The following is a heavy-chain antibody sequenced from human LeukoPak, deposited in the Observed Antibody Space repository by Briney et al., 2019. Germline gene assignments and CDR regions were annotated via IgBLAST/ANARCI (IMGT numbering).Heavy chain of an antibody. Sequence: SETLSLTCAVYGGSFSGYYWSWIRQPPGKGLEWTGEINHSGSTNYNPSLKSRVTISVDTSKNQFSLKLSSVTAADTAVYYCARHQWLVRRNWFDPWGQGTLVTVSS. D-gene: IGHD6-19*01. J-gene: IGHJ5*02. CDR1: GGSFSGYY. CDR3: ARHQWLVRRNWFDP. CDR2: INHSGST. V-gene: IGHV4-34*01.